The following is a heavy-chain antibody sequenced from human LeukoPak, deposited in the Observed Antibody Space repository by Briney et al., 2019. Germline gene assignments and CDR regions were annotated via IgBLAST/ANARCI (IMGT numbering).Heavy chain of an antibody. CDR2: INHSGST. V-gene: IGHV4-34*01. CDR3: ERGLYYFDY. J-gene: IGHJ4*02. CDR1: GASFSGYY. Sequence: PSETLSLPCAVYGASFSGYYWSWIRQPPGKGLEWIGEINHSGSTNYNPSLKSRVTISVDTSKNQFSLKLSSVTAADTAVYYCERGLYYFDYWGQGTLVTVSS.